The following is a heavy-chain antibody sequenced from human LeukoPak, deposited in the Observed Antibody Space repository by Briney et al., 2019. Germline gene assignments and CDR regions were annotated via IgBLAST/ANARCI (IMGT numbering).Heavy chain of an antibody. J-gene: IGHJ4*02. D-gene: IGHD4-17*01. CDR2: IRYDGSNK. CDR1: GFTFSSYG. V-gene: IGHV3-30*02. CDR3: AHYGDYCR. Sequence: GGSLRLSCAASGFTFSSYGMHWVRQAPGKGLEWVAFIRYDGSNKYYADSVKGRFTISRDNSKSTLYLQMNSLRAEDTAVYYCAHYGDYCRWGQGTLVTVSS.